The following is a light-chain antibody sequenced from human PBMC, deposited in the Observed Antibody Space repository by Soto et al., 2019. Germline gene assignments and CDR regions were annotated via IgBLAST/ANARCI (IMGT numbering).Light chain of an antibody. CDR1: QSINNY. V-gene: IGKV1-33*01. CDR2: DAS. J-gene: IGKJ5*01. CDR3: QQYENLPT. Sequence: IQMTQSPSTLSASVGDRVTITCRASQSINNYLNWYQQKPGRAPKLLIYDASNLEAGVPSRLRGSGSGTDFTFTISRLQPEDIATYYCQQYENLPTFGQGTRLEIK.